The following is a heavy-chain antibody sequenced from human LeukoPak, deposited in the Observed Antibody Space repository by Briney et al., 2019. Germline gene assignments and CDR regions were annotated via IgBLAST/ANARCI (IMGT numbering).Heavy chain of an antibody. CDR2: IYSGGGT. D-gene: IGHD3-16*01. CDR1: GFTVSSNY. Sequence: GGSLRLSCAASGFTVSSNYMSWVRQAPGKGLEWVSVIYSGGGTFYADAVKGRFTISRDNSKNTLYLQMNSLRAGDTAVYYCARDHYVDAFDIWGQGTMVTVSS. V-gene: IGHV3-66*01. CDR3: ARDHYVDAFDI. J-gene: IGHJ3*02.